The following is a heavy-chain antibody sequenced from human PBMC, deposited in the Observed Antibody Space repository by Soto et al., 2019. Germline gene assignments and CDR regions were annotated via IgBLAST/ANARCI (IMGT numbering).Heavy chain of an antibody. CDR3: ATEIYSSAYFVKWFEP. D-gene: IGHD6-19*01. CDR1: GFSFSSYA. CDR2: ISHDGINK. J-gene: IGHJ5*02. V-gene: IGHV3-30-3*01. Sequence: QVRLVESGGGVVQPGRSLRLSCTASGFSFSSYAMYWFRQPPGKGLEWVAVISHDGINKHYADSVKGRVTVSRDNSIHTLDLQLNSLRGEDTAMYYCATEIYSSAYFVKWFEPWGQGTLVTVSS.